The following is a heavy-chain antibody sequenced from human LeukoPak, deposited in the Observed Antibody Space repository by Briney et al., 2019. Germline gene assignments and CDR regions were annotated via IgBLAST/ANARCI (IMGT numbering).Heavy chain of an antibody. CDR3: TTAVAGTAMDYFDY. CDR1: GFTFSNAW. V-gene: IGHV3-15*01. CDR2: IKSKTDGGTT. Sequence: PGGSLRLSCAASGFTFSNAWMSWVRQAPGKGREWVGRIKSKTDGGTTDYAAPVKGRFTISRDDSKNTLYLQMNSLKTEDTDVYYCTTAVAGTAMDYFDYWGQGTLVTVSS. J-gene: IGHJ4*02. D-gene: IGHD6-19*01.